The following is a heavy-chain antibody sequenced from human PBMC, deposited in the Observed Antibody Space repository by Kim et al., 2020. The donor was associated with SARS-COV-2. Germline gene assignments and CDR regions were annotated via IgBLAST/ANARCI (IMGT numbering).Heavy chain of an antibody. J-gene: IGHJ6*02. V-gene: IGHV3-21*01. CDR3: ARDRSTVTIYYYYGMDV. Sequence: VQGRFTISRDNGKNSLYLQMNSLRAEDTAVYYCARDRSTVTIYYYYGMDVWGQGTTVTVSS. D-gene: IGHD4-4*01.